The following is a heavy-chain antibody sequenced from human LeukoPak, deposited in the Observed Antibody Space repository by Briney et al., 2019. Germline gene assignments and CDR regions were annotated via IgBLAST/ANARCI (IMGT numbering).Heavy chain of an antibody. CDR2: IKQDGSEK. CDR1: GFTFSSYW. CDR3: AGSKAPYYYYYMDV. V-gene: IGHV3-7*01. D-gene: IGHD3-10*01. J-gene: IGHJ6*03. Sequence: GGSLRLSCAASGFTFSSYWTSWVRQAPGKGLEWVANIKQDGSEKYYVDSVKGRFTISRDNAKNSLYLQMNSLRAEDTAVYYCAGSKAPYYYYYMDVWGKGTTVTVSS.